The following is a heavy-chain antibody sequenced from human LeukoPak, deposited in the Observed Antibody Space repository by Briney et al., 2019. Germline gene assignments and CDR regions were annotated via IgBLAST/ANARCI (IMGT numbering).Heavy chain of an antibody. V-gene: IGHV1-2*02. Sequence: GASVKVSCKASGYTFTNYGISWVRQAPGQGLEWMGWINPNSGGTNYAQKFQGRVTMTRDTSISTAYMELSRLRSDDTAVYYCARGRPATNYCSGGSCFFGYWGQGTLVTVSS. D-gene: IGHD2-15*01. CDR1: GYTFTNYG. CDR3: ARGRPATNYCSGGSCFFGY. J-gene: IGHJ4*02. CDR2: INPNSGGT.